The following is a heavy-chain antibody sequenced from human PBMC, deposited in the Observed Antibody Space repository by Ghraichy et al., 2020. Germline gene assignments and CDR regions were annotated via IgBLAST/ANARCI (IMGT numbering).Heavy chain of an antibody. Sequence: SETLSLTCTVSGGSISSHFWSWIRQPPGKGLEWIGYIYYSGGTNYNPSFKSRVTISADSAKNQFSLKLSSVTAADTAVYYCARHFVVVPAAIMSSYYYGMDVWGQGTTVTVS. J-gene: IGHJ6*02. CDR2: IYYSGGT. V-gene: IGHV4-59*08. CDR1: GGSISSHF. CDR3: ARHFVVVPAAIMSSYYYGMDV. D-gene: IGHD2-2*02.